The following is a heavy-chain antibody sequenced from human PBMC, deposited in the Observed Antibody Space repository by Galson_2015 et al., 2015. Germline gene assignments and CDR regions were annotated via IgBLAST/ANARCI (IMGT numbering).Heavy chain of an antibody. J-gene: IGHJ3*02. CDR3: ARDVPATAIPGLWSAFDI. V-gene: IGHV3-21*01. D-gene: IGHD2-2*02. CDR2: ISSSSSYI. CDR1: GFTFSSYS. Sequence: SLRLSCAASGFTFSSYSMNWVRQAPGKGLEWVSSISSSSSYIYYADSVKGRFTISRDNAKNSLYLQMNSLRAEDTAVYYCARDVPATAIPGLWSAFDIWGQGTMVTVSS.